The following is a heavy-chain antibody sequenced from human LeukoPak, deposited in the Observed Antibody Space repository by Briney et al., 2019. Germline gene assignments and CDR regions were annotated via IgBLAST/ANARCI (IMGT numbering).Heavy chain of an antibody. J-gene: IGHJ4*02. Sequence: ASVKVPCKASGYTFTSYDINWVRQATGQGLEWMGWMNPNSVNTGYAQKFQGRVTMTRNTSISTAYMELSSLRSEDTAVYYCARVDPRYYYDSSGYYFDYWGQGTLVTVSS. D-gene: IGHD3-22*01. CDR2: MNPNSVNT. CDR1: GYTFTSYD. V-gene: IGHV1-8*01. CDR3: ARVDPRYYYDSSGYYFDY.